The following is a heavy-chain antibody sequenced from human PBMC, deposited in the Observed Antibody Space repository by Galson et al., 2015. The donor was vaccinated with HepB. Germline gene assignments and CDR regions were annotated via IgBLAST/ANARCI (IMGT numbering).Heavy chain of an antibody. V-gene: IGHV4-59*01. CDR3: AKIRNQALDY. CDR2: LYDSGST. CDR1: GDSLKRDF. Sequence: TLSLTCSVSGDSLKRDFWSWVRQPPGKALEWIGYLYDSGSTRYNPSLESRVTMSVDTSKNQFSLRLTYVTAADTAVYYCAKIRNQALDYWGQGTLVTVSS. J-gene: IGHJ4*02. D-gene: IGHD3-3*02.